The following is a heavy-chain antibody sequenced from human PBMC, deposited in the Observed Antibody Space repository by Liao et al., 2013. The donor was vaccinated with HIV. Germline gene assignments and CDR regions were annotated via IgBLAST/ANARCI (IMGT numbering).Heavy chain of an antibody. J-gene: IGHJ5*01. CDR3: AREVFLGPFDF. V-gene: IGHV4-39*07. CDR1: GASLARGTNY. CDR2: IYYTGKT. Sequence: QVQLQESGPGLVKPSETLSLTCTVSGASLARGTNYWAWIRQAPGKGLEWIASIYYTGKTELSPSLSSRVTVSLDTATNRFFLKLSSVTVADTALYYCAREVFLGPFDFWGQGAQVVVS. D-gene: IGHD2/OR15-2a*01.